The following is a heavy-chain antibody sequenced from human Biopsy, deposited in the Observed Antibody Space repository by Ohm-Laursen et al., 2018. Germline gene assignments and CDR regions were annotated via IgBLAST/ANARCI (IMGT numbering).Heavy chain of an antibody. V-gene: IGHV4-59*01. CDR1: GGSIISYY. Sequence: SETLSLTCTVSGGSIISYYWNWIRQPPGKGLEWIGYVYYTGSTDYNPSLQSRVTISVDTSKNHFSLRLRSVTPADTAIYYCASVVLGPTNDAFDLWGQGTMVVVSS. CDR3: ASVVLGPTNDAFDL. J-gene: IGHJ3*01. CDR2: VYYTGST. D-gene: IGHD3-22*01.